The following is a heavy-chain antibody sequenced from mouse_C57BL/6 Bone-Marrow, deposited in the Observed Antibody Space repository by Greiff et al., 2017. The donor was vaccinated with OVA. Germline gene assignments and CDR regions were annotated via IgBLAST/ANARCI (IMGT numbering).Heavy chain of an antibody. Sequence: QVQLKESGAELVRPGTSVKMSCKASGYTFTNYWIGWAKQRPGHGLEWIGDIYPGGGYTNYNEKFKGKATLTADKSSSTAYMQFSSLTSEDSAIYYCARREYPAWFAYWGQGTLVTVSA. CDR2: IYPGGGYT. V-gene: IGHV1-63*01. D-gene: IGHD2-10*02. J-gene: IGHJ3*01. CDR3: ARREYPAWFAY. CDR1: GYTFTNYW.